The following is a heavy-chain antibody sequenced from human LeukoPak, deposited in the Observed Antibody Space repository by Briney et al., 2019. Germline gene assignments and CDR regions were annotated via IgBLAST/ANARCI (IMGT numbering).Heavy chain of an antibody. V-gene: IGHV5-51*01. D-gene: IGHD2-15*01. Sequence: GESLKISCKGSGYGFTSYWIGWVRQMPGKGLEWMGIIYPGDSDTITRDSPSFQGQVTISADKSISTAFLQWSSLKASDTAMYYCAKSSPRGYAAFDIWGQGTMVTVSS. J-gene: IGHJ3*02. CDR3: AKSSPRGYAAFDI. CDR2: IYPGDSDTIT. CDR1: GYGFTSYW.